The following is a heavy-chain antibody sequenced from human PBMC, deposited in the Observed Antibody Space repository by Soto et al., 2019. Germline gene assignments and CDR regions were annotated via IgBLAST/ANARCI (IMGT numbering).Heavy chain of an antibody. CDR1: GFTFSSYC. Sequence: PGGSLRLACAAGGFTFSSYCRQGGRQTPGKGLEWVAVISYDGSNKYYADSVKGRFTISRDNSKNTLYLKMNSLRAENTAVYYCGHVLPSMPEAFAIWGPGPLVTVS. CDR3: GHVLPSMPEAFAI. V-gene: IGHV3-30*03. CDR2: ISYDGSNK. J-gene: IGHJ3*02. D-gene: IGHD3-16*01.